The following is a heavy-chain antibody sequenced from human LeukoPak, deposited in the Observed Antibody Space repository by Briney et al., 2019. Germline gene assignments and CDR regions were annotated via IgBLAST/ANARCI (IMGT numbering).Heavy chain of an antibody. J-gene: IGHJ4*02. D-gene: IGHD3-3*01. CDR1: GFTFSSYA. CDR3: AKDLGITIFGVVTHGFDY. CDR2: ISASGGST. V-gene: IGHV3-23*01. Sequence: GGSLRLSCAASGFTFSSYAVSWVRQAPGKGLEWVSGISASGGSTYYADSVKGRFTISRGNSKNTLYLQMNSLRAEDTAVYYCAKDLGITIFGVVTHGFDYWGQGTLVTVSS.